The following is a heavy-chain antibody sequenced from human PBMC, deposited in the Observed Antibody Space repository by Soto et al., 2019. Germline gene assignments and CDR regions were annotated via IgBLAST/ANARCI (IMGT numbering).Heavy chain of an antibody. CDR3: ARDPYPYGSGCSCYRKDGMDV. J-gene: IGHJ6*02. Sequence: QVQLVQSGAEVKKPGSSVKVSCKASGGTFSSYAISWVRQAPGQGLEWMGGIIPIFGTANYAQKFQGRVTITADESTSTAYMELSSLRSEDTAVYYCARDPYPYGSGCSCYRKDGMDVWGQGTTVTVSS. CDR2: IIPIFGTA. CDR1: GGTFSSYA. V-gene: IGHV1-69*01. D-gene: IGHD2-15*01.